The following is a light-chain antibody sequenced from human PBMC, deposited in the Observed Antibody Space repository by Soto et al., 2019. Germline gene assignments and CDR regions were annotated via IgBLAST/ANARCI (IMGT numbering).Light chain of an antibody. CDR3: QSYDSSLSGSYV. CDR2: GNS. V-gene: IGLV1-40*01. J-gene: IGLJ1*01. Sequence: QSALAQPPSVSGAPGQRVTISCTGGSSNLGAGYDVHWYQQLPGTAPKVLIYGNSSRPSGVPDRFSGSKSGTSAALAITGLQAEDEADYYCQSYDSSLSGSYVFGTGTKVTVL. CDR1: SSNLGAGYD.